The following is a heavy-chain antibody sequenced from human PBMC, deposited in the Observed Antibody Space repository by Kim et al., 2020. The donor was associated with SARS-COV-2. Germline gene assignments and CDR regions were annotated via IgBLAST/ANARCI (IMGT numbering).Heavy chain of an antibody. D-gene: IGHD6-13*01. CDR2: ISYDGSNK. CDR1: GFTFSSYG. V-gene: IGHV3-33*05. Sequence: GGSLRLSCVASGFTFSSYGMHWVRQAPGKGLEWVAVISYDGSNKYYADSVKGRFTISRDNSKNTLYLQMNSLRAEDTAVYYCAREGGVAAAALVYYYYG. J-gene: IGHJ6*01. CDR3: AREGGVAAAALVYYYYG.